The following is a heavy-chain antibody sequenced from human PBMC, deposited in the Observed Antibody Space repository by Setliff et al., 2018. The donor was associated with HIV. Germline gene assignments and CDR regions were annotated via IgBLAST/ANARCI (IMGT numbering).Heavy chain of an antibody. J-gene: IGHJ3*02. CDR2: IIPFFGTL. V-gene: IGHV1-69*06. CDR1: GGTFSSYA. D-gene: IGHD3-9*01. CDR3: VKDSSPVFYDILTGYVGAFDI. Sequence: SVKVSCKASGGTFSSYALSWVRQAPGQGLEWMGRIIPFFGTLNYARKFQGRLTITADKSTSTAYMELSSLRSEDMALYYCVKDSSPVFYDILTGYVGAFDIWGQGTMVTVSS.